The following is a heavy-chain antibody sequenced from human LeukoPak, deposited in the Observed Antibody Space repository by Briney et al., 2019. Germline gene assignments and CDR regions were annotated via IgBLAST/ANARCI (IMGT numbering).Heavy chain of an antibody. J-gene: IGHJ4*02. CDR2: INPSGGST. Sequence: ASVKVSCKASGYTFTSYYMHWVRQAPGQGLEWMGIINPSGGSTSYAQKFQGRVTMIRDTSTSTVYMELSSLRSEDTAVYYCARARDVDTAMVTGFDYWGQGTLVTVSS. CDR1: GYTFTSYY. V-gene: IGHV1-46*01. D-gene: IGHD5-18*01. CDR3: ARARDVDTAMVTGFDY.